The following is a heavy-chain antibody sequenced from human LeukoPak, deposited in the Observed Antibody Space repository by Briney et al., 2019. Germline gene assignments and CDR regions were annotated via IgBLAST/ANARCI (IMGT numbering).Heavy chain of an antibody. V-gene: IGHV3-74*01. Sequence: GGSLRLSCAASGFSFSSHWVHWVRQAPGKGLVWVSRISDDGSYTSNVDSVKGRFTISRDNVNNMLYLHMNSLRAEDTAVYYCASFGISWRSSYWGQGTLVTVS. CDR2: ISDDGSYT. D-gene: IGHD2-21*01. CDR3: ASFGISWRSSY. CDR1: GFSFSSHW. J-gene: IGHJ4*02.